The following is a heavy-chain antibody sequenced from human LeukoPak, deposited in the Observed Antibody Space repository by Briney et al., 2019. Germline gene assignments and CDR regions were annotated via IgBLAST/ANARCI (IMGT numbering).Heavy chain of an antibody. J-gene: IGHJ3*02. CDR2: IYSDSSA. Sequence: QTGGSLRLSCAASGFTVNNNYMSWVRQAPGQGLEWVSVIYSDSSALYADSVKCRFSVSRDNFKNMVYLQMNSLRAEDTAVYYCAREGRGEAFDIWGQGTMVTVSS. CDR1: GFTVNNNY. V-gene: IGHV3-66*01. CDR3: AREGRGEAFDI.